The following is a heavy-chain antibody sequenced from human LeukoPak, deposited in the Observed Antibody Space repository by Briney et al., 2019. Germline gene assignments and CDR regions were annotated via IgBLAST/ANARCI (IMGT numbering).Heavy chain of an antibody. V-gene: IGHV1-2*02. Sequence: ASVKVSCKASGYTFTDYYMHWVRQAPGQGLEWMGWINPNDGDTNYAQKFQGRVTMTRATSISTAHMEVSRLRSDDTAVYYCARANFLYCSSSTCLFDYWGQGTLVTVSS. CDR1: GYTFTDYY. CDR2: INPNDGDT. J-gene: IGHJ4*02. CDR3: ARANFLYCSSSTCLFDY. D-gene: IGHD2-2*01.